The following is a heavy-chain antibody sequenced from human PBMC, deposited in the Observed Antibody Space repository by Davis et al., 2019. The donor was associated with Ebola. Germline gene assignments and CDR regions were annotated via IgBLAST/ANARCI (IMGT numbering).Heavy chain of an antibody. D-gene: IGHD3-10*01. J-gene: IGHJ4*02. CDR3: AKGGVTMVQGVIFTFDY. V-gene: IGHV3-23*01. CDR1: GFTFSTYA. Sequence: GESLKISCAASGFTFSTYALSWVRQAPGKGLEWVASISGNGDRTFYAESVKGRFTISRDNSKNTLYLQMNSLRAEDTAVYYCAKGGVTMVQGVIFTFDYWGQGTLVTVSS. CDR2: ISGNGDRT.